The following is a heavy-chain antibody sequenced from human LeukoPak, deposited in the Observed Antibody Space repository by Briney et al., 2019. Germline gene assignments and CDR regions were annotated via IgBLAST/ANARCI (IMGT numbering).Heavy chain of an antibody. V-gene: IGHV4-4*02. J-gene: IGHJ4*02. CDR2: IYRSGTT. D-gene: IGHD6-19*01. Sequence: SGTLSLTCAVSGGSISSTNWWSWVRQPPGKGLEWIGEIYRSGTTNYKPSLKSRVTISLDKSRNHFSLKLASVTAADSAVYYCARRSPYSTGWSSYFDYWGQGALVTVSS. CDR1: GGSISSTNW. CDR3: ARRSPYSTGWSSYFDY.